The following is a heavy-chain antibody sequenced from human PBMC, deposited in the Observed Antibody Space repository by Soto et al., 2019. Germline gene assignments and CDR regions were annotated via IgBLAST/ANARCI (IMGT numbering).Heavy chain of an antibody. J-gene: IGHJ6*02. V-gene: IGHV3-30-3*01. CDR2: ISYDGSNK. Sequence: QVQLVESGGGVVQPGRSLRLSCAASGFTFSSYAMHWVRQAPGKGLEWVAVISYDGSNKYYADSVKGRFTISRDNSNNTMYQQMNSQRAEDTAVYYCARDGAWYQLSYYYYAMDVWGQGTTVTVSS. D-gene: IGHD2-2*01. CDR3: ARDGAWYQLSYYYYAMDV. CDR1: GFTFSSYA.